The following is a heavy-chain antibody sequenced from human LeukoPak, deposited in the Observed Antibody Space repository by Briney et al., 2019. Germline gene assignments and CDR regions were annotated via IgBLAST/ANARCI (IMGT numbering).Heavy chain of an antibody. D-gene: IGHD6-19*01. Sequence: SETLSLTCTDSGGSISSYYWSWIPQPLGKGLEWIGYIYYSGRTNYNPSLKSRVTISVDTSKNQFSLKLSSVTAADTAVYYCAREYGSGYYFDYWGQGTLVTVSS. CDR3: AREYGSGYYFDY. CDR1: GGSISSYY. V-gene: IGHV4-59*01. J-gene: IGHJ4*02. CDR2: IYYSGRT.